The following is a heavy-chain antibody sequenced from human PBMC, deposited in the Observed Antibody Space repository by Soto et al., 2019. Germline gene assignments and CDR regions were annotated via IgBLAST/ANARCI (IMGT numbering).Heavy chain of an antibody. Sequence: ASVKVSCKASGYTFTSYGISWVRQAPGQGLEWMGWISAYNGNTNYAQKLQGRVTMTTDTSTSTAYMELRSLRSDDTAVYYCASSTHDCTNGVCPPGAEYFQHWGQGTLVTVSS. CDR2: ISAYNGNT. D-gene: IGHD2-8*01. CDR1: GYTFTSYG. V-gene: IGHV1-18*01. CDR3: ASSTHDCTNGVCPPGAEYFQH. J-gene: IGHJ1*01.